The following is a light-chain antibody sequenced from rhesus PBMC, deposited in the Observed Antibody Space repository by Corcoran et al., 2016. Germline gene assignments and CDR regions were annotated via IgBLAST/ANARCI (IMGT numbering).Light chain of an antibody. J-gene: IGKJ3*01. CDR2: TAS. CDR3: LQTYTTPFT. Sequence: DIQMTQSPSSLSASVGDRITITCRASQDISTFLSWYQQRPGKPSKPLIYTASILQSGVPSRFSGSGSGTDFTLTSNSLKPEDSTTYYCLQTYTTPFTFGPGTKLDIK. V-gene: IGKV1-36*02. CDR1: QDISTF.